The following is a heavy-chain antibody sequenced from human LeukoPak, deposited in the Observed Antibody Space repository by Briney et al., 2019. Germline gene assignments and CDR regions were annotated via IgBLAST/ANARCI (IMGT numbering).Heavy chain of an antibody. CDR2: IYYSGST. CDR1: GGSISSRSYY. Sequence: PSETLSLTCTVSGGSISSRSYYWSWIRQPPGKGLEWIGYIYYSGSTNYNPSLKSRVTISVDTSKNQFSLKLSSVTAADTAVYYCARDAREVDTAMVSGFDYWGQGTLVTVSS. CDR3: ARDAREVDTAMVSGFDY. V-gene: IGHV4-61*01. J-gene: IGHJ4*02. D-gene: IGHD5-18*01.